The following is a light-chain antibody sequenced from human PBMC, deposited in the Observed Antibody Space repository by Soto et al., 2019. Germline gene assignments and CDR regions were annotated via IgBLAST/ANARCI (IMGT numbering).Light chain of an antibody. CDR3: MQGTHWPLT. Sequence: DVVMTQSPLSLPVTLGQPASISCRSSQSLVHKDGNTYLSWFQQRPGQSPRRLIYDVSNRDSGVPDRFSGSGSGTDFTLKISRVEAEDVGVYYCMQGTHWPLTFGGGTKVDIK. J-gene: IGKJ4*01. V-gene: IGKV2-30*02. CDR1: QSLVHKDGNTY. CDR2: DVS.